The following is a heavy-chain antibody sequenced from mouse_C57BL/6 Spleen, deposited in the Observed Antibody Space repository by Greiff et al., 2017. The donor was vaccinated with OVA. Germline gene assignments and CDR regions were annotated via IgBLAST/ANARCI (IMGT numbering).Heavy chain of an antibody. CDR2: ISSGSSTI. D-gene: IGHD2-9*01. CDR3: ARAFYGYDGFAY. CDR1: GFTFSDYG. V-gene: IGHV5-17*01. Sequence: EVQVVESGGGLVKPGGSLKLSCAASGFTFSDYGMHWVRQAPEKGLEWVAYISSGSSTIYYADTVKGRFTISRDNAKNTLFLQMTSLRSEDTAMYYCARAFYGYDGFAYWGQGTLVTVSA. J-gene: IGHJ3*01.